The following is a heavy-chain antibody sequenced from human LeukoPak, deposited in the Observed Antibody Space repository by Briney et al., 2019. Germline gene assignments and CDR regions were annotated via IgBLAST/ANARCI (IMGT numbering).Heavy chain of an antibody. D-gene: IGHD5-18*01. V-gene: IGHV1-18*04. Sequence: GASVKVSCKASGCTFTSYGISWVRQAPGQGLEWVGWISAYNGNTNYAQKLQGRVTMTQDTSTSTAYMELRSLRSDDTAVYYCVKDLGVDTTMIFFDYWGQGTLVTVSS. CDR1: GCTFTSYG. J-gene: IGHJ4*02. CDR3: VKDLGVDTTMIFFDY. CDR2: ISAYNGNT.